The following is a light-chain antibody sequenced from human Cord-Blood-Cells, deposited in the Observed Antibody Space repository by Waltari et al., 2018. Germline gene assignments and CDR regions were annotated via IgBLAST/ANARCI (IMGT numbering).Light chain of an antibody. V-gene: IGLV2-14*01. J-gene: IGLJ3*02. CDR1: SSDVGGYNY. Sequence: QSALTQPASVSGSPGQSITISCTGTSSDVGGYNYVPWYQPHPGKAPKLMIYDVRNRPSGVSNRFSGSKSGNTASLTISGLQAEDEADYYCSSYTSSSTWVFGGGTKLTVL. CDR3: SSYTSSSTWV. CDR2: DVR.